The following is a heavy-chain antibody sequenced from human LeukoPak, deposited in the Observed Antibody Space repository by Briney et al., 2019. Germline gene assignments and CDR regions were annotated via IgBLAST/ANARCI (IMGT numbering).Heavy chain of an antibody. CDR2: ISSNGGSR. D-gene: IGHD6-19*01. CDR1: GFTFSSYA. Sequence: PGGSLRLSCSASGFTFSSYAMHWVRQAPGKGLEYVSAISSNGGSRYYADSVKGRFTISRDNSKNTLYLQMNSLRAEDTAVYYCAHIAVAGTNDAFDIWGQGTMVTVSS. J-gene: IGHJ3*02. CDR3: AHIAVAGTNDAFDI. V-gene: IGHV3-64*04.